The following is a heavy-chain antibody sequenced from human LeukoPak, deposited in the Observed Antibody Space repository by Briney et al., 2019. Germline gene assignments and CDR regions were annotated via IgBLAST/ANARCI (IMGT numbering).Heavy chain of an antibody. V-gene: IGHV7-4-1*01. Sequence: ASVKVSCKASGYTFTSYAMNWVRQAPGQGLEWMGWINTNAGNPTYAQGFTGRFVFSLDTSVSTAYLQICSLKAEDTAVYYCARGSRVVPAAMPGRNYYGMDVWDKGTTVTVSS. CDR1: GYTFTSYA. J-gene: IGHJ6*04. CDR2: INTNAGNP. CDR3: ARGSRVVPAAMPGRNYYGMDV. D-gene: IGHD2-2*01.